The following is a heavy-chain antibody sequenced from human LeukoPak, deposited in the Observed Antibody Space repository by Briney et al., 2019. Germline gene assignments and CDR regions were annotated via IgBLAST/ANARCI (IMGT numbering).Heavy chain of an antibody. CDR3: TTGEAAPYDYLWGTYRLFYSQY. Sequence: PGGSLRLSCAASGFTFSNAWMSWVRQAPGKGLRGVGRINNKVDGAPTDYSPPVKGRFTISRDDSKNTLHLQMNSLKTEDTAVYYCTTGEAAPYDYLWGTYRLFYSQYWGQGALVTVSS. J-gene: IGHJ4*02. CDR1: GFTFSNAW. V-gene: IGHV3-15*01. CDR2: INNKVDGAPT. D-gene: IGHD3-16*02.